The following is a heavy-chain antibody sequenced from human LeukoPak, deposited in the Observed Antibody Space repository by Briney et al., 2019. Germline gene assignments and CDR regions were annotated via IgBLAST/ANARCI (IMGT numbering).Heavy chain of an antibody. CDR2: IWYDGSNK. CDR3: ARDSNILTGYLVYYYGMDV. V-gene: IGHV3-33*01. Sequence: GRSLRLSCAASGFTFSSYGMHWVRQAPGKGLEWVAVIWYDGSNKYYADSVKGRFTISRDNSKNTLYLQMNSLRAEDTAVYYCARDSNILTGYLVYYYGMDVWGQGTTVTVSS. J-gene: IGHJ6*02. D-gene: IGHD3-9*01. CDR1: GFTFSSYG.